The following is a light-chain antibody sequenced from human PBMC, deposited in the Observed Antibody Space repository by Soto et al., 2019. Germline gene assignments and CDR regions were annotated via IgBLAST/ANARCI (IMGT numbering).Light chain of an antibody. J-gene: IGKJ2*01. CDR2: GAS. V-gene: IGKV3-20*01. Sequence: EIVLTQSPGTLSLSPGERATLSCRASQSVSNSYLAWYQQKPGQAPRLLIYGASSRATGIPDRFSGSGSGTDFTLTISRLEPDDCAVYYCQQYAGSLPYTFGQGTNLDI. CDR1: QSVSNSY. CDR3: QQYAGSLPYT.